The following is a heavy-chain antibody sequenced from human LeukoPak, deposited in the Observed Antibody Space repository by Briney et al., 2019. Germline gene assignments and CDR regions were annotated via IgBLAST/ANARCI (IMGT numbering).Heavy chain of an antibody. V-gene: IGHV5-51*01. J-gene: IGHJ4*02. CDR3: ARGRLQWLDYFEY. Sequence: GESLKISCKASGYNFTSYWIGWVRQMPGKGLEWMGIIYPGDSDSRYSPSFQGQVTISADKSISTAYLPWSSLKASDTAMYYCARGRLQWLDYFEYWGQGNLVTVSS. D-gene: IGHD5-24*01. CDR1: GYNFTSYW. CDR2: IYPGDSDS.